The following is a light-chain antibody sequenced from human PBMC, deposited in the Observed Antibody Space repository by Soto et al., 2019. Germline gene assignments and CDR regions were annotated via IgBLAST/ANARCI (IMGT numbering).Light chain of an antibody. Sequence: EIVMTQSPATLSVSPGERATLSCRARQSVGSNLAWYQQKPGQAPRLLIYGASTRATGIPARFSGSGSGTEFTLTISSLQSEDLAIYFCQQYNNWPPDRTFGQGTKVEIK. J-gene: IGKJ1*01. CDR3: QQYNNWPPDRT. CDR1: QSVGSN. CDR2: GAS. V-gene: IGKV3-15*01.